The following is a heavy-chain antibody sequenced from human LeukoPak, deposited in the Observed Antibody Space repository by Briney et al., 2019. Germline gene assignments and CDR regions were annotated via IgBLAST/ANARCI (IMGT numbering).Heavy chain of an antibody. Sequence: GESLKISCTGSGYTFITYWIGWVRQMPGKGLEWMGIIYPGDSDTRYSPSFQGQVTISADKSISTAYLQWSSLKASDTAMYYCARPLHSSGWYEFDYWGQGTLVTVSS. D-gene: IGHD6-19*01. V-gene: IGHV5-51*01. CDR2: IYPGDSDT. CDR3: ARPLHSSGWYEFDY. CDR1: GYTFITYW. J-gene: IGHJ4*02.